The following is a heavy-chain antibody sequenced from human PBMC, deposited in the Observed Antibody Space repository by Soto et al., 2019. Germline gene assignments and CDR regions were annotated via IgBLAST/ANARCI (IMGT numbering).Heavy chain of an antibody. V-gene: IGHV4-30-4*01. J-gene: IGHJ6*02. CDR1: GGSISSGDYY. D-gene: IGHD3-16*02. CDR3: ARDVISNDHPSPKVMAC. Sequence: PSETLSLTCTVSGGSISSGDYYWSWIRQPPGKGLEWIGYIYYSGSTYYNPSLKSRVTISVDTSKNQFSLKLSSGTAADTAVYYGARDVISNDHPSPKVMACWRPGTP. CDR2: IYYSGST.